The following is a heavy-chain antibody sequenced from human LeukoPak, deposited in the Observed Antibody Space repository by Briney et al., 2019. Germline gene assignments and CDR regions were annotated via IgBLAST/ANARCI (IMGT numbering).Heavy chain of an antibody. D-gene: IGHD4-17*01. V-gene: IGHV1-2*06. CDR1: GYTFTVYY. CDR2: INPNSGGT. CDR3: AKCLDYGDLEDMQDFDL. J-gene: IGHJ2*01. Sequence: ASVTVSCTASGYTFTVYYMHWVRQAPGQGLEWMGRINPNSGGTNYAQKLQGKVTMTRDTSISTAYMELSRLRSDDTAVYYCAKCLDYGDLEDMQDFDLWGRGTLVTVSS.